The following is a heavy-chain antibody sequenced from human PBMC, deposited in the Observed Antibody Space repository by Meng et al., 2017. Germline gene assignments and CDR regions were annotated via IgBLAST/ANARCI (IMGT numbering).Heavy chain of an antibody. Sequence: GEAVGSWGGRVQPGGSRVLSCAGSGFTFSSYGMHWVRQAPGKGLEWVAVIWYDGSNKYYADSVKGRFTISRDNSKNTLYLQMNSLRAEDTAVYYCARVVYSSGWSFDYWGQGTLVTVSS. V-gene: IGHV3-33*01. CDR3: ARVVYSSGWSFDY. CDR1: GFTFSSYG. CDR2: IWYDGSNK. J-gene: IGHJ4*02. D-gene: IGHD6-19*01.